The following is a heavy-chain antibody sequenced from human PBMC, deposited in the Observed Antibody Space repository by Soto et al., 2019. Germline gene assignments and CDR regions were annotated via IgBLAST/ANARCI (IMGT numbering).Heavy chain of an antibody. D-gene: IGHD4-4*01. CDR3: ARDSYTRY. J-gene: IGHJ4*02. V-gene: IGHV3-66*01. CDR2: IYNDGST. Sequence: GGSLRLSCAASGFIVSSSYMSWVRQAPGKGLEWVSIIYNDGSTYYADSVKGRFTISRDNSKNTIYLQILGLRAEDTAVYYCARDSYTRYWGQGTLVTVSS. CDR1: GFIVSSSY.